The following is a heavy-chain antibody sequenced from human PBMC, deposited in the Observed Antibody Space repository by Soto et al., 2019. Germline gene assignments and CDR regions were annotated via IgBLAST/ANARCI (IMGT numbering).Heavy chain of an antibody. D-gene: IGHD7-27*01. Sequence: GGSLRLSCAASGVSFSSYSMNWVRQAPGEGLEWVSSISSSSSYIYYADSVKGRFTISRDNAKNSLSLQMNSLRAEDTAVYYCARALANRPTDYWGQGTLVTVSS. CDR3: ARALANRPTDY. V-gene: IGHV3-21*01. CDR1: GVSFSSYS. CDR2: ISSSSSYI. J-gene: IGHJ4*02.